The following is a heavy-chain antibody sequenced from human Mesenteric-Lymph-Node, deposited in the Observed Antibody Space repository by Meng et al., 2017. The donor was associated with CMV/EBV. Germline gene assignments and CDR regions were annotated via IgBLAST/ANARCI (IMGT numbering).Heavy chain of an antibody. J-gene: IGHJ4*02. D-gene: IGHD1-26*01. CDR1: GDSFSSNSAA. V-gene: IGHV6-1*01. CDR3: ARGGSYDLAHDY. CDR2: TYYRSKWYN. Sequence: AGDSFSSNSAAWTWIRQSPSRGLEWLGRTYYRSKWYNDYAVSVKSRITINPDTSKNQFSLQLNSVTPEDTAVYYCARGGSYDLAHDYWGQGTLVTVSS.